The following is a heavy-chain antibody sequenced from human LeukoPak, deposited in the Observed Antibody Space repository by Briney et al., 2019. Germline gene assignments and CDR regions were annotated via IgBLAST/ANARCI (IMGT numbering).Heavy chain of an antibody. Sequence: ASVTVSCKASGYTFTDYYILWVRQAPGQGPEWMGWISPKSGGTNYAQHFKGRVTMTRDTSIDTAYMELNSLTSDDTAVYYCATDLPKTGYVGASAIWGQGTMVTVSS. CDR3: ATDLPKTGYVGASAI. CDR2: ISPKSGGT. CDR1: GYTFTDYY. D-gene: IGHD5-12*01. V-gene: IGHV1-2*02. J-gene: IGHJ3*02.